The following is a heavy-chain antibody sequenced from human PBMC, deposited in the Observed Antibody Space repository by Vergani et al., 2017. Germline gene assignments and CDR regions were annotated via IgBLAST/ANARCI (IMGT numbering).Heavy chain of an antibody. J-gene: IGHJ6*03. D-gene: IGHD6-19*01. V-gene: IGHV3-33*01. CDR1: GFTFSSYG. CDR3: ARDSKEVAGTRAYYYYYMDV. Sequence: QVQLVESGGGVVQPGRSLRLSCAASGFTFSSYGMHWVRQAPGKGLEWVAVIWYDGSNKYYADSVKGRFTISRDKSKNTLYLQMNSLRAEDTAVYYCARDSKEVAGTRAYYYYYMDVWG. CDR2: IWYDGSNK.